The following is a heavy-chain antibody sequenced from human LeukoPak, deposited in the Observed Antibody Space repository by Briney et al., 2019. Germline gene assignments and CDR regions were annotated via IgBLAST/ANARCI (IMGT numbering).Heavy chain of an antibody. D-gene: IGHD3-22*01. CDR3: AKEWLSQGYFDY. CDR1: GFNVSSNY. CDR2: ISWNSGSI. J-gene: IGHJ4*02. V-gene: IGHV3-9*01. Sequence: GGSLRLSCAASGFNVSSNYMSWVRQAPGKGLEWVSGISWNSGSIGYADSVKGRFTISRDNAKNSLYLQMNSLRAEDTALYYCAKEWLSQGYFDYWGQGTLVTVSS.